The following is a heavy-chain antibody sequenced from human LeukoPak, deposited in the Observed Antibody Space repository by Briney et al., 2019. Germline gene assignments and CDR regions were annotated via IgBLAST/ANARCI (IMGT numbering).Heavy chain of an antibody. Sequence: SETLSLTCAVYGGSFSGYYWSWIRQPPGKGLEWIGEINHSGSTNYNPSLKSRVTISVDTSKNQFSLKLSSVTAADTAVYYCARDLSGVAGYTYGRGIDYWGQGTLVTVSS. D-gene: IGHD5-18*01. CDR2: INHSGST. CDR3: ARDLSGVAGYTYGRGIDY. V-gene: IGHV4-34*01. CDR1: GGSFSGYY. J-gene: IGHJ4*02.